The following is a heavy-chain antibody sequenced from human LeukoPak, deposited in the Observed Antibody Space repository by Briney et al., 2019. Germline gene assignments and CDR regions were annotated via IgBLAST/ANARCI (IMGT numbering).Heavy chain of an antibody. J-gene: IGHJ4*02. Sequence: PSETLSLTCAVYGGSFSGYYWSWIRQPPGKGLEWIGEINHSGSTNYNPSLKSRVTISVDTSKNQFSLKLSSVTAADTAVYYCARLTNILTGYYTAFFDYWGQGTLVTVSS. D-gene: IGHD3-9*01. CDR2: INHSGST. V-gene: IGHV4-34*01. CDR3: ARLTNILTGYYTAFFDY. CDR1: GGSFSGYY.